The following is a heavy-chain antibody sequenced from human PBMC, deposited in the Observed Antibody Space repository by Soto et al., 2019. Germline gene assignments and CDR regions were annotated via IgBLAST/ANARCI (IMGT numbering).Heavy chain of an antibody. V-gene: IGHV5-51*01. J-gene: IGHJ6*02. CDR3: ARNYGPSDYYYGMDV. D-gene: IGHD1-7*01. CDR2: IYPGDSDT. CDR1: GYSFTSYW. Sequence: PGESLKISCKGSGYSFTSYWIGWVRQMPGKGLEWMGIIYPGDSDTRYSPSFQGQVTISADKSISTACLQWSSLKASDTAMYYCARNYGPSDYYYGMDVWGQGTTVTVSS.